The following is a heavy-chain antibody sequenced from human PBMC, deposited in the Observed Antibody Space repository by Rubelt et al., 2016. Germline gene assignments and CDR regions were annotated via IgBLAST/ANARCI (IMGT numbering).Heavy chain of an antibody. V-gene: IGHV1-18*01. Sequence: QVQLVQSGAEVKKPGASVKVSCKASGYTFTSYGISWVRQAPVQGLEWMGWISVYTGKTNDSQKYQGRVTKTADRAASTVYMEQRCLRSDDTAVYEWSRDVGGNSVLHYFDYWGQGTLVTVSS. CDR3: SRDVGGNSVLHYFDY. D-gene: IGHD4-23*01. CDR1: GYTFTSYG. CDR2: ISVYTGKT. J-gene: IGHJ4*02.